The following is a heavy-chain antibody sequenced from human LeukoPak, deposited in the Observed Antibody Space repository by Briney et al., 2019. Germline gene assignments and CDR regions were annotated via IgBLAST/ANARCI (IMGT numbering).Heavy chain of an antibody. CDR1: GGSVTSYY. J-gene: IGHJ4*02. V-gene: IGHV4-59*02. D-gene: IGHD3-10*01. CDR3: ARRSSRYFGSRSYRKYYFDY. Sequence: SETLALTCSVSGGSVTSYYWNWVRQTPGKGLEWIGYISNSETTDYGPSFKSRVTLSLDTSKNQFSLTLSSVTAADTAVYYCARRSSRYFGSRSYRKYYFDYWGQGTLVIVSS. CDR2: ISNSETT.